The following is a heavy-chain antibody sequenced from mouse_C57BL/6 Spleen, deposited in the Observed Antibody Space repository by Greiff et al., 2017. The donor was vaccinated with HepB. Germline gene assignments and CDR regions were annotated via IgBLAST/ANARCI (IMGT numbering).Heavy chain of an antibody. V-gene: IGHV3-6*01. J-gene: IGHJ2*01. Sequence: VQLQQSGPGLVKPSQSLSLTCSVTGYSITSGYYWHWIRQFPGNKLEWMGYISYDGSNNYNPSLKNRISITRATSKNQFFLKLNSVTTEDTATYYCASETRDYFDYWGQGTTLTVSS. CDR3: ASETRDYFDY. CDR2: ISYDGSN. CDR1: GYSITSGYY.